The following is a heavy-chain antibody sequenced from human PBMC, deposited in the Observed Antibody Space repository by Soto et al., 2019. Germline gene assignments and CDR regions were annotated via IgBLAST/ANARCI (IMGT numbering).Heavy chain of an antibody. J-gene: IGHJ6*02. V-gene: IGHV3-15*01. CDR3: TTSHFIAVAGDYYGMDV. CDR2: IKSKTDGGTT. Sequence: PGGSLRLSCAASGFTFSNAWMSWVRQAPGKGLEWVGRIKSKTDGGTTDYAAPVKGRFTISRDDSKNTLYLQMSSLKTEDTAVYYCTTSHFIAVAGDYYGMDVWGQGTTVTVSS. D-gene: IGHD6-19*01. CDR1: GFTFSNAW.